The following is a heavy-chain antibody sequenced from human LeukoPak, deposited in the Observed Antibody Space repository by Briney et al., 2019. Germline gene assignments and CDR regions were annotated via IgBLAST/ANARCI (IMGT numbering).Heavy chain of an antibody. V-gene: IGHV3-74*01. CDR1: GFTFNNYW. D-gene: IGHD4-17*01. Sequence: GGSLRLSCAASGFTFNNYWMHWVRQAPGKGLVWVSRIKSDGKITTYADSVKGRFTISRDNSKNTLFLQMNSLRAEDTAVYYCAKDPNGDYVGAFDMWGQGTMVTVSS. CDR3: AKDPNGDYVGAFDM. CDR2: IKSDGKIT. J-gene: IGHJ3*02.